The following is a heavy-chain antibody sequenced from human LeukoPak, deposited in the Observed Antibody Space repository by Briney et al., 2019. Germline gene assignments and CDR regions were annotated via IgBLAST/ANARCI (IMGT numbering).Heavy chain of an antibody. J-gene: IGHJ4*02. D-gene: IGHD4-17*01. CDR3: AIFQGTYGDNDNDF. V-gene: IGHV1-69*13. CDR1: GGTFSSYA. CDR2: IIPMINTP. Sequence: ASVKVSCKASGGTFSSYAISWVRQAPGKGLGWMGGIIPMINTPKYAQRFQGRVSITADESTSTGYMEVSSLRSEDTAVYYCAIFQGTYGDNDNDFWGQGTLVTVSS.